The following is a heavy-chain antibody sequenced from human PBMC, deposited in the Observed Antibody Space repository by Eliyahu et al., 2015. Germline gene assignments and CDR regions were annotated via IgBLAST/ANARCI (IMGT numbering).Heavy chain of an antibody. CDR3: AKGRERWLNNWGLFDY. Sequence: EVQLLESGGGLVQPGGSLRLXCAASGFTFSSYAMSWVRQAPGKGLEWVSAISGSGGSTYYADSVKGRFTISRDNSKNTLYLQMNSLRAEDTAVYYCAKGRERWLNNWGLFDYWGQGTLVTVSS. CDR1: GFTFSSYA. CDR2: ISGSGGST. J-gene: IGHJ4*02. V-gene: IGHV3-23*01. D-gene: IGHD5-24*01.